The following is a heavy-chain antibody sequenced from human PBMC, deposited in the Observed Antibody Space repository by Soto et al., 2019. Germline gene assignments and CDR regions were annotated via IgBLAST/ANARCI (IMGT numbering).Heavy chain of an antibody. Sequence: GGSLRLSCAASGFTFSSYGMHWVRQAPGKGLEWVVVISYDGSNKYYADSVKGRFTISRDNSKNTLYLQMNSLRAEDTAVYYCAKWGRYCSSTSCYHYGMDVWGQGTTVTVSS. CDR3: AKWGRYCSSTSCYHYGMDV. CDR1: GFTFSSYG. CDR2: ISYDGSNK. D-gene: IGHD2-2*01. V-gene: IGHV3-30*18. J-gene: IGHJ6*02.